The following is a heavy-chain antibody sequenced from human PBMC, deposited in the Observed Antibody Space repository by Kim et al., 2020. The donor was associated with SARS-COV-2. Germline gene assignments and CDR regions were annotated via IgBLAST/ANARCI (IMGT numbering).Heavy chain of an antibody. CDR3: VRDEIAALGSFGFDS. CDR2: ISTIYTYT. D-gene: IGHD6-13*01. Sequence: GGSLRLSCAASGFTFSFSDYYMSWIRQAPGKGLEWISYISTIYTYTNYADSVKGRFTISRDTAKNSLYLQMTGLTVEDTAVYYCVRDEIAALGSFGFDSWGQGTLVTVSS. J-gene: IGHJ4*02. CDR1: GFTFSFSDYY. V-gene: IGHV3-11*06.